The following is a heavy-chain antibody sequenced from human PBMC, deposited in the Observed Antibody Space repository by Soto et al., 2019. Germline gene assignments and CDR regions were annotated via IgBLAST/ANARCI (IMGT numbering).Heavy chain of an antibody. Sequence: GGSLRLSCAASGFTFDDYTMHWVRQAPGKGLEWVSLISWDGGSTYYADSVKGRFTISRDNSKNSLYLQMNSLRTEDTALYYCAKDSEYSSSGLFDYWGQGTLVTVSS. CDR3: AKDSEYSSSGLFDY. J-gene: IGHJ4*02. V-gene: IGHV3-43*01. D-gene: IGHD6-6*01. CDR2: ISWDGGST. CDR1: GFTFDDYT.